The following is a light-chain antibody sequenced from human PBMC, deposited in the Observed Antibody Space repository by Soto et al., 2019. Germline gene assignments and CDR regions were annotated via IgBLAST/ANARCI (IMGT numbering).Light chain of an antibody. J-gene: IGKJ4*01. Sequence: DIQMTQSPSTLSAPVGGRVTITCRASQSVGTWVAWYQQKPGKAPKLLIYGASNLESGVPSRFSGSGSGTEFTLTITTLQPDDFATYYCQQSYSTPLTFGGGTKVDIK. CDR1: QSVGTW. CDR2: GAS. V-gene: IGKV1-5*01. CDR3: QQSYSTPLT.